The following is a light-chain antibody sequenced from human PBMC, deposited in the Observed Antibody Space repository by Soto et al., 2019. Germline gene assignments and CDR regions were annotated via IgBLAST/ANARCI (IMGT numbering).Light chain of an antibody. CDR2: EVS. V-gene: IGLV2-8*01. Sequence: QSALTQPPSASGSPGQSVTISCTGTRIDIGGYDYVSWYQQHPGKAPKLIIYEVSKRPSGVPDRFSGSKSGNTASLTVSGLQAEDEADYYCSSYAGSNNLVFAGGTKLTVL. J-gene: IGLJ3*02. CDR3: SSYAGSNNLV. CDR1: RIDIGGYDY.